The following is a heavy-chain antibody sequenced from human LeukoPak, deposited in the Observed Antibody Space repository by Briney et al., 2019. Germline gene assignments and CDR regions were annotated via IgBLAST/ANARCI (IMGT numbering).Heavy chain of an antibody. D-gene: IGHD3-16*02. Sequence: PGGSLRLSCAASGFTFSDYYMSWIRQAPGKGLEWVSYISSSDSTIYYADSVKGRFTISRDNAKNSLYLQMNSLRAEDTAVYYCARETSIYDYVWGSYRYYYWGQGTLVTVSS. V-gene: IGHV3-11*01. J-gene: IGHJ4*02. CDR2: ISSSDSTI. CDR1: GFTFSDYY. CDR3: ARETSIYDYVWGSYRYYY.